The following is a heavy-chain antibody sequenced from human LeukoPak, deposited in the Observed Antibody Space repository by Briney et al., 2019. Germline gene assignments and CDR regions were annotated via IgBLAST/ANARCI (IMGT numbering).Heavy chain of an antibody. D-gene: IGHD3-16*02. V-gene: IGHV3-7*01. CDR3: ARGGDDDYVWGSYRYQYDY. J-gene: IGHJ4*02. CDR2: IKQDGSEK. CDR1: GFTFSSYW. Sequence: GGSLRLSCAASGFTFSSYWMSWVRQAPGKGLEWVANIKQDGSEKYYVDSVKGRFTISRDNAKNSLYLQMNSLRAEDTAVYYCARGGDDDYVWGSYRYQYDYWGQGTLVTVSS.